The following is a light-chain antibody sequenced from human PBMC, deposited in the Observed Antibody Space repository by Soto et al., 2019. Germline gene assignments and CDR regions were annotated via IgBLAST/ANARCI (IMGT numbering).Light chain of an antibody. CDR3: QQCGSSPS. CDR1: QSVSSSY. CDR2: DTS. Sequence: EIVLTQSPGTLSLSPGERATLSCRASQSVSSSYLAWYQQKPGQAPRLLIYDTSSSATGIPDRFSGSGSGKDFTLAISRLEPEDVAVYYCQQCGSSPSFGQGTKVELK. V-gene: IGKV3-20*01. J-gene: IGKJ1*01.